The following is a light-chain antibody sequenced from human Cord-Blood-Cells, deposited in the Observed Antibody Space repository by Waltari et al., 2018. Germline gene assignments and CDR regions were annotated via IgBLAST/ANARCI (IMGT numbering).Light chain of an antibody. CDR1: SSDVGGYTY. CDR3: SSYTSSSTLYV. V-gene: IGLV2-14*01. J-gene: IGLJ1*01. CDR2: DVS. Sequence: QSALTQPASVSGSPGQSITISCTGTSSDVGGYTYVSWYQQHPGKAPKLMIYDVSNRPSGVSTRFSGSKSGNTASLTISGLQAEDEADYYCSSYTSSSTLYVFGTGTKVTVL.